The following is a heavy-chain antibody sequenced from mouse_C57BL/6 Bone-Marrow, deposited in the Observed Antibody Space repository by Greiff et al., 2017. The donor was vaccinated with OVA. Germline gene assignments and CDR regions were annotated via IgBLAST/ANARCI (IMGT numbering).Heavy chain of an antibody. Sequence: EVQGVESGGGLVKPGGSPKLSCAASGFTFSSYAMSWVRQTPEKRLEWVATISDGGSYTYYPDNVKGRFTISRDNAKNNLYLQMSHLKSEDTAMYYCARGGITTVVARRYFDVWGTGTTVTVSS. CDR1: GFTFSSYA. D-gene: IGHD1-1*01. CDR3: ARGGITTVVARRYFDV. J-gene: IGHJ1*03. V-gene: IGHV5-4*01. CDR2: ISDGGSYT.